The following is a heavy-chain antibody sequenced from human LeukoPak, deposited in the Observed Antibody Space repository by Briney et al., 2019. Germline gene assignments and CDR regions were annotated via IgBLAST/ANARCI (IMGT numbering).Heavy chain of an antibody. V-gene: IGHV4-39*07. Sequence: SETLSLTCTVSGGSISSSSYYWGWIRQPPGKGLEWIGSIYYSGSTYYNPSLKSRVTISVDTSKNQFSLKLSSVTAADTAVYYCARRYFDWLSRSAYFDYWGQGTLVTVSS. CDR3: ARRYFDWLSRSAYFDY. CDR2: IYYSGST. CDR1: GGSISSSSYY. J-gene: IGHJ4*02. D-gene: IGHD3-9*01.